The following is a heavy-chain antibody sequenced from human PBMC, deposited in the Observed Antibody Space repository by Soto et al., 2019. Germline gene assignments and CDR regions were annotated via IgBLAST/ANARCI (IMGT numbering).Heavy chain of an antibody. Sequence: EVQLLESGGGLVQPGGSLRLSCAASGFTFSSYAMSWVRQATGKGLEWVSAISGSGGSTYYADSVKGRFTISRDNSKNTLYLQMNSLRAEDTAVYYCFFLGGYEQYRDYWGHGTLVTVSS. CDR3: FFLGGYEQYRDY. CDR1: GFTFSSYA. V-gene: IGHV3-23*01. CDR2: ISGSGGST. D-gene: IGHD5-12*01. J-gene: IGHJ4*01.